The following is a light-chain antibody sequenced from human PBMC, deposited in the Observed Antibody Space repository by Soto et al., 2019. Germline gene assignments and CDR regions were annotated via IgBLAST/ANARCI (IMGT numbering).Light chain of an antibody. CDR2: SAS. J-gene: IGKJ4*01. V-gene: IGKV3-15*01. CDR1: QSVSSN. CDR3: QQYHNWPLT. Sequence: EIMMTQSPATLSVSPGERATLSCWASQSVSSNLAWYQQKPGQAPRLLIHSASTRATGVPARFSGSGSGTEFTLTISSLQSEDSAVYHCQQYHNWPLTSGGGTKVDIK.